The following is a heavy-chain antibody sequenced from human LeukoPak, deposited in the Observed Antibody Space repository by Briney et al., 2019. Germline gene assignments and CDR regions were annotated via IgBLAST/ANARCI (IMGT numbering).Heavy chain of an antibody. CDR1: GFTFSSYW. CDR2: IKQDGSEK. J-gene: IGHJ4*02. D-gene: IGHD6-19*01. CDR3: ARHVADTDTYYFDY. V-gene: IGHV3-7*01. Sequence: GGSLRLSCAASGFTFSSYWMTWVRQAPGKGLEWVANIKQDGSEKYYVDSLKGRFTISRDNAKNSLYLQMNSLRAEDTAVYYCARHVADTDTYYFDYWGQGTLVTVPS.